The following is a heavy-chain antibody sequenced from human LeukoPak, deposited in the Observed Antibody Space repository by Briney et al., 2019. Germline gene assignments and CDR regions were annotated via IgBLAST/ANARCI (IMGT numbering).Heavy chain of an antibody. D-gene: IGHD3-22*01. CDR3: ARSGYYDRDAFDI. J-gene: IGHJ3*02. CDR1: GFTVSSNY. CDR2: IYSGGST. V-gene: IGHV3-66*01. Sequence: PGGSLRLSCAASGFTVSSNYMSWVRQAPGKGLEWVSVIYSGGSTYYADSVKGRFTISRDNSKNTLYLQMNSLRAEDTAVYYCARSGYYDRDAFDIWGQGTMVTVSS.